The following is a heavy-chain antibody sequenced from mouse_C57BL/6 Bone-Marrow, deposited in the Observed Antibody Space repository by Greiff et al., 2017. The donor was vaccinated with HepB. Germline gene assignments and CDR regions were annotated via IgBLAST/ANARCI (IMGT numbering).Heavy chain of an antibody. CDR2: IYPGDGDT. Sequence: QVQLQQSGAELVKPGASVKISCKASGYTFSSSWMTWVKQRPGKGLEWIGRIYPGDGDTNYNEKFKGKATLTADKSSSTAYMQLSSLTSEDSAVYACAKRDSSGYYAMDYWGQGTSVTVSS. V-gene: IGHV1-82*01. CDR3: AKRDSSGYYAMDY. D-gene: IGHD3-2*02. J-gene: IGHJ4*01. CDR1: GYTFSSSW.